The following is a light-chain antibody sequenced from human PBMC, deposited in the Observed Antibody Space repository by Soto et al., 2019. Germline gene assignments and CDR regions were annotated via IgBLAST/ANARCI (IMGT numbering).Light chain of an antibody. CDR3: CSFAGSSTFYV. J-gene: IGLJ1*01. Sequence: QSVLNQPASVSGSPGQSITISCTGTSSDVGSYNLVSWYQQHPGKAPKLIIYEGSRRPSGVSGRFSGSKSGNTASLTISGLQAEDEADYYCCSFAGSSTFYVFGTGTKVTV. CDR2: EGS. V-gene: IGLV2-23*01. CDR1: SSDVGSYNL.